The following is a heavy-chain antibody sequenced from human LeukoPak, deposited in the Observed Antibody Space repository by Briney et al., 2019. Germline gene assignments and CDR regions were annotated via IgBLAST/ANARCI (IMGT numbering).Heavy chain of an antibody. J-gene: IGHJ5*02. Sequence: SQTLSLTCTVSGGSISSGGYYWSWIRQHPGKGLEWIGYIYYSGSTYYNPSLKSRVTISVDTSKNQFSLKLSSVTAADTAVYYCATYGGNSEGNWFAPWGQGTLVTVSS. CDR1: GGSISSGGYY. V-gene: IGHV4-31*03. CDR3: ATYGGNSEGNWFAP. CDR2: IYYSGST. D-gene: IGHD4-23*01.